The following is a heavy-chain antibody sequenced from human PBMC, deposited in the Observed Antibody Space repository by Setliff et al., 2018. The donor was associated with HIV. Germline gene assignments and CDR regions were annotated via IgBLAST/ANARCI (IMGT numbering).Heavy chain of an antibody. V-gene: IGHV3-53*01. D-gene: IGHD3-16*01. J-gene: IGHJ3*02. Sequence: PGGSLRLSCVGSGFTVTGSDMSWVRQAPGKGLEWVSLIYSSGSTHYADSVKGRFTMSRDSSKNTVYLQMDTLRADDTAVYYCARRPVMGEAIWGQGTMVTVSS. CDR2: IYSSGST. CDR3: ARRPVMGEAI. CDR1: GFTVTGSD.